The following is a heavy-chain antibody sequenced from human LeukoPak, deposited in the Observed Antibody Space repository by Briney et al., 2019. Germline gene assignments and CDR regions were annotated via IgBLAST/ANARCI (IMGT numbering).Heavy chain of an antibody. V-gene: IGHV3-21*01. CDR3: ARGASVVPGIDNAFDI. CDR1: GFTFSSYS. CDR2: ISSSSSYI. Sequence: GGSLRLSCAASGFTFSSYSMNWVRQAPGKRLEWVSPISSSSSYIYYADSVKGRFTISRDNSKNTLYLQMNSLRADDTALYYCARGASVVPGIDNAFDIWGQGTMVTVSS. D-gene: IGHD6-19*01. J-gene: IGHJ3*02.